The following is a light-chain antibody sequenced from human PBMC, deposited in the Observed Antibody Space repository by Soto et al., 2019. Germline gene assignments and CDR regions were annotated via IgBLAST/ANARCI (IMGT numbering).Light chain of an antibody. CDR3: QQYENYWT. CDR2: DAS. Sequence: DIQMPQSPSTQSATAGDRVTITCRASQSISAWLAWYQQKPGKAPKLLIYDASNLESGVPSRFSGSGSGTEFTLTISTLQPDDFATYFCQQYENYWTFGQGTKVDIK. J-gene: IGKJ1*01. V-gene: IGKV1-5*01. CDR1: QSISAW.